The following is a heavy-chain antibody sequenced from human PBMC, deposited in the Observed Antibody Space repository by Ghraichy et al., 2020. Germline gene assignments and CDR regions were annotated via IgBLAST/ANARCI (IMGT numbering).Heavy chain of an antibody. CDR1: GFTFSDHY. J-gene: IGHJ3*02. CDR3: ARAGYSGYGSDAFDI. V-gene: IGHV3-72*01. CDR2: TRNKANSYTT. D-gene: IGHD5-12*01. Sequence: GGSLRLSCAASGFTFSDHYMDWVRQAPGKGLEWVGRTRNKANSYTTEYAASVKGRFTISRDDSKNSLYLQMNSLKTEDTAVYYCARAGYSGYGSDAFDIWGQGTMVTVSS.